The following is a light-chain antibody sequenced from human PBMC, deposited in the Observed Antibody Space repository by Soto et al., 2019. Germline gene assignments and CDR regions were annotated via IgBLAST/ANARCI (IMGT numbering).Light chain of an antibody. CDR3: QQGGSFPIT. V-gene: IGKV1-12*01. CDR1: QDIGSW. Sequence: DLQMTQSPSSVSASVGDRVTITCRASQDIGSWLAWYQQKPGKAPDLLIYGASSLQSGVPSRFYGSGSGTDFTLTISSLQPEDFATYYCQQGGSFPITFGQGTRLDMK. CDR2: GAS. J-gene: IGKJ5*01.